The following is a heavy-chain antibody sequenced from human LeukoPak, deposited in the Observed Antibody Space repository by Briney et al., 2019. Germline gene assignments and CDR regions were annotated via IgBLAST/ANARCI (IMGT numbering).Heavy chain of an antibody. CDR2: INHSGST. V-gene: IGHV4-34*01. CDR1: GGSFSGYY. Sequence: SETLSLTCAVYGGSFSGYYWSWIRQPPGKGLEWIGEINHSGSTNYNPSLKSRVTISVDTSKNQFSLKLSSVTAADTAVYYCASFHADYGMDVWGQGTTVTVSS. CDR3: ASFHADYGMDV. J-gene: IGHJ6*02. D-gene: IGHD2/OR15-2a*01.